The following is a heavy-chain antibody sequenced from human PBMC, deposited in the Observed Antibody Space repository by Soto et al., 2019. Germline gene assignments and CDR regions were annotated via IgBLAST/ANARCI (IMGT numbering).Heavy chain of an antibody. Sequence: SVKVSCKASGGTFSSYAISWVRQAPGQGLEWMGGIIPIFGTANYAQKSQGRVTITADESTSTAYMELSSLRSEDTAVYYCARVGRSYGYGYYFDYWGQGTLVTVSS. V-gene: IGHV1-69*13. D-gene: IGHD5-18*01. CDR2: IIPIFGTA. CDR1: GGTFSSYA. CDR3: ARVGRSYGYGYYFDY. J-gene: IGHJ4*02.